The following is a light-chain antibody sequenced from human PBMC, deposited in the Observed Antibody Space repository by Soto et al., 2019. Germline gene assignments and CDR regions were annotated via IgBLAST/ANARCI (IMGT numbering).Light chain of an antibody. CDR1: SSNIGNNY. V-gene: IGLV1-51*01. CDR2: DNN. J-gene: IGLJ2*01. CDR3: GTWDSSLSAKV. Sequence: QSVLTQPPSVSAAPGQKVTISCSGSSSNIGNNYVSWYQQLPGTAPKLLIYDNNKRPSGIPDRFSGSKSGTSATLGITGLKTGDEADYYCGTWDSSLSAKVFGGGTKLTVL.